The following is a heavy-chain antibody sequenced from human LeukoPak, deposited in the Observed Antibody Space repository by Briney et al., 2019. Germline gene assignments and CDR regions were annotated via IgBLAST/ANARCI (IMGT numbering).Heavy chain of an antibody. CDR2: INHSGST. J-gene: IGHJ4*02. D-gene: IGHD6-19*01. CDR3: ARRGYSSGPLFDY. Sequence: PSETLSLTCAVYGGSFSGYYWSWIRQPPGKGLEWIGEINHSGSTNYNPSLKSRVTISVDTSKNQFSLKLSSVTAADTAVYYCARRGYSSGPLFDYWGQGTLVTVSS. V-gene: IGHV4-34*01. CDR1: GGSFSGYY.